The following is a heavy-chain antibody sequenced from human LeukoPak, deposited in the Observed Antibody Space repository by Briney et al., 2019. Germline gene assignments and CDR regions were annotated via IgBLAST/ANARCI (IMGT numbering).Heavy chain of an antibody. CDR2: IYYSGST. CDR1: GGSISSYY. J-gene: IGHJ4*02. Sequence: SETLCLTCTVSGGSISSYYRSWIRQPPGKGLEWIGYIYYSGSTNYNPSLKSRGTISVDTSKNHFSLKLSSVTAADTAVYYCARDRGYCSSTSCYTRIDYWGQGTLVTVSS. CDR3: ARDRGYCSSTSCYTRIDY. D-gene: IGHD2-2*02. V-gene: IGHV4-59*01.